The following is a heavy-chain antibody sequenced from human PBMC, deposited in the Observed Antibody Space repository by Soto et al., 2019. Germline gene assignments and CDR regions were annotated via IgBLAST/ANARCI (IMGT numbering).Heavy chain of an antibody. D-gene: IGHD2-2*01. Sequence: ASVKVSCKASGYTFMMFGISWMRQAPGQGPEWMGWISPFSENTKYAPKFQGRVTLTTDTSTSTAYMEVRSLRSDDTAVYYCARGQQASSVLVPTEWNWFDTWGQGTMVTVSS. V-gene: IGHV1-18*04. CDR2: ISPFSENT. CDR3: ARGQQASSVLVPTEWNWFDT. CDR1: GYTFMMFG. J-gene: IGHJ5*01.